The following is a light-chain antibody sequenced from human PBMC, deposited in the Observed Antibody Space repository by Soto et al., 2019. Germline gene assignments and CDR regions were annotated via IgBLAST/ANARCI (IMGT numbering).Light chain of an antibody. CDR1: QSVSNN. CDR3: QQYDNWPYT. Sequence: EIVMTHSPATLSVSPGERATLSCRASQSVSNNLAWYQQKPGQAPRLLIYGASTRATAIPARFSGSGSGTEFTLTISSLQSEDFAVYFRQQYDNWPYTFGQGTMLEIK. V-gene: IGKV3-15*01. CDR2: GAS. J-gene: IGKJ2*01.